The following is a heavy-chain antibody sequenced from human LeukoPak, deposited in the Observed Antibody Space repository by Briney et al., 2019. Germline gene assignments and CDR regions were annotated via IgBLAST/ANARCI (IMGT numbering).Heavy chain of an antibody. CDR3: AREDTGGLDY. D-gene: IGHD2-8*02. J-gene: IGHJ4*02. V-gene: IGHV4-39*07. CDR2: NSGST. CDR1: GGSISSSSHY. Sequence: PSETLSLTCSVSGGSISSSSHYWDWIRQPPGEGLEWIGSNSGSTYYNPSLKSRVTISVDTSKNQFSLKLISVTAADTAVYYCAREDTGGLDYWGQGILVTVSP.